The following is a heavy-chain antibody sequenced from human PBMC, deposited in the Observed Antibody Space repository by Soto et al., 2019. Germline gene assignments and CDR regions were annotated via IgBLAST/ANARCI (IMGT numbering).Heavy chain of an antibody. CDR2: IWYDGSNK. CDR1: GFTFSSYG. V-gene: IGHV3-33*01. Sequence: QVQLVESGGGVVQPGRSLRLSCAASGFTFSSYGRHWVRQAPGKGLEWVAVIWYDGSNKYYADSVKGRFTISRDNSKNTLYLQMNSLRAEDTAVYYCARDRGVPAAMVYYYYMDVWGKGTTVTVSS. CDR3: ARDRGVPAAMVYYYYMDV. J-gene: IGHJ6*03. D-gene: IGHD2-2*01.